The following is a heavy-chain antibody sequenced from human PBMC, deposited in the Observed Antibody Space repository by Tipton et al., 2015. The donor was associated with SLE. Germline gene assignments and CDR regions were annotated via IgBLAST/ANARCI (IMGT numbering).Heavy chain of an antibody. CDR3: ASNSSWFER. V-gene: IGHV4-61*09. CDR2: IYTTGST. J-gene: IGHJ4*02. CDR1: VGPLTSGRYY. Sequence: TLSLTCTVSVGPLTSGRYYWSWIRQPAGKGLEWIGHIYTTGSTNYSPSLKSRVTISFDTSETQFSLKLASVTIADTAVYYCASNSSWFERWGQGTLVTVSS. D-gene: IGHD6-13*01.